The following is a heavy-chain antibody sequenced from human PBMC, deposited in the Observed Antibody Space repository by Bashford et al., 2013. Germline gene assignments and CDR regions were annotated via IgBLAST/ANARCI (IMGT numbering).Heavy chain of an antibody. V-gene: IGHV6-1*01. J-gene: IGHJ6*02. CDR3: VRGDYYYGMDV. Sequence: VSVKSRITINPDTSKNQFSLQLNSVTPDDTAVYYCVRGDYYYGMDVWGQGTTVTVSS.